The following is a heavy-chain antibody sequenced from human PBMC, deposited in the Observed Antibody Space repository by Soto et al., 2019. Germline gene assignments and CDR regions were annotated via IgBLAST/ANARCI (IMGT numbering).Heavy chain of an antibody. J-gene: IGHJ4*01. V-gene: IGHV3-30*03. Sequence: PGGSLRLSCAASGFTFSSYGMHWVRQAPGKGLEWLALMSHDGSNIQYADSVKGRFAVSRDNSKSTLYLQMNNLRTDDTALYFCARDDGGGGRYSSYEYWGQGTPVTVSS. CDR2: MSHDGSNI. D-gene: IGHD3-10*01. CDR1: GFTFSSYG. CDR3: ARDDGGGGRYSSYEY.